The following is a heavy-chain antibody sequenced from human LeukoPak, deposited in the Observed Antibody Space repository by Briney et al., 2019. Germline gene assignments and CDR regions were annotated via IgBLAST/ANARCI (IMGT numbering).Heavy chain of an antibody. V-gene: IGHV3-23*01. CDR3: AKDGGPSPRYGMDV. D-gene: IGHD2-15*01. CDR2: ISGSGGST. Sequence: PGGSLRLSCAASGFTFSSYAMSWVRQAPGKGLEWVSAISGSGGSTYYADSVKGRFTISRDNSKNTLYLQMNSLRAEDTAVYYCAKDGGPSPRYGMDVWGQGTTVTVSS. CDR1: GFTFSSYA. J-gene: IGHJ6*02.